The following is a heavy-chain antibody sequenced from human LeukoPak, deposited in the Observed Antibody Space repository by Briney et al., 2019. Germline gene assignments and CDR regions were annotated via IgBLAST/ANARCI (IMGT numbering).Heavy chain of an antibody. D-gene: IGHD3-10*01. CDR2: INHSGST. J-gene: IGHJ5*02. V-gene: IGHV4-34*01. Sequence: SETLSLTCAVYGGSFSGYYWSWIRQPPGEVLEWIGEINHSGSTNYNPSLKSRVTISVDTSKNQFSLKLSSVTAADTAVYYCARRNVLLWFGELSRGWFDPWGQGTLVTVSS. CDR1: GGSFSGYY. CDR3: ARRNVLLWFGELSRGWFDP.